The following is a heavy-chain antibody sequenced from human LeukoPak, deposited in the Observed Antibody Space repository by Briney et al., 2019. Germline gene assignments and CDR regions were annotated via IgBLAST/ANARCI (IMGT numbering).Heavy chain of an antibody. D-gene: IGHD3-22*01. Sequence: GAAVEVSCKASGYSFTDFFIHWVRQTPGQGLEWMGWINPKNGGTHYAQNFKGRVTLTRDTSINTAYMELNILTSDDTAVYYCTREVKAFDIWGQGTVVTVSS. CDR3: TREVKAFDI. CDR2: INPKNGGT. J-gene: IGHJ3*02. CDR1: GYSFTDFF. V-gene: IGHV1-2*02.